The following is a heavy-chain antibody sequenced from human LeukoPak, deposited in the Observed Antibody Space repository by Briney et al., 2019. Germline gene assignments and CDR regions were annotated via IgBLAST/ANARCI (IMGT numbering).Heavy chain of an antibody. D-gene: IGHD6-13*01. J-gene: IGHJ4*02. CDR1: GGSISSYY. Sequence: SETLSLTCTVSGGSISSYYWSWIRQPPGKGLEWIGHIYYSGSTNYNPSLKTRVTIAVDTSKNQFSLKLSSVTAADTAVYYSARGWDSSWYGSFYYWGQGTLVTVSS. V-gene: IGHV4-59*01. CDR2: IYYSGST. CDR3: ARGWDSSWYGSFYY.